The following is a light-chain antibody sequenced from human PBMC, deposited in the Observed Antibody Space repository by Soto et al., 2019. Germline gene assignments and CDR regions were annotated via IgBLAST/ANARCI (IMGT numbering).Light chain of an antibody. CDR2: GAS. CDR1: QSVSSN. V-gene: IGKV3-15*01. CDR3: QQYKNWPTIT. J-gene: IGKJ5*01. Sequence: EIVMTQSPATLSVSPGERATLSCRASQSVSSNLAWYPQKPCQAPRLLIYGASTRATGIPARFSGSGSGTEFTLTISSLQSEDFAVYYCQQYKNWPTITFGQGTRLEIK.